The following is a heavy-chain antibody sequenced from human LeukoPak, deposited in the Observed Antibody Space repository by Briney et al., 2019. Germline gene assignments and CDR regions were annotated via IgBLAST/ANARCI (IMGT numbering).Heavy chain of an antibody. D-gene: IGHD3-3*01. J-gene: IGHJ6*03. CDR2: ISYDGSNK. CDR1: GFTFSSYA. CDR3: ARVKYYDFWRPSIDFYYMDV. Sequence: GGSLRLSCAASGFTFSSYAMHWVRQAPGKGLEWVAVISYDGSNKYYADSVKGRFTISRDNSKNTLYLQMNSLRAEDTAVYYCARVKYYDFWRPSIDFYYMDVWGKGTTVTVSS. V-gene: IGHV3-30-3*01.